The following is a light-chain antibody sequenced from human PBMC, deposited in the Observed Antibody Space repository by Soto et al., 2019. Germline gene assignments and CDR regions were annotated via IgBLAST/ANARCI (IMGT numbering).Light chain of an antibody. J-gene: IGKJ4*01. Sequence: DIQMTQSTSTLSASVGDRVTITCRASQSISTWLAWYQQKPGKAPKLLIYGASSLESGVPSRFSGSGSGTQFTLAISTLQPDDFATYYCQQYNSYPLTFGGGTKVEIK. V-gene: IGKV1-5*03. CDR1: QSISTW. CDR2: GAS. CDR3: QQYNSYPLT.